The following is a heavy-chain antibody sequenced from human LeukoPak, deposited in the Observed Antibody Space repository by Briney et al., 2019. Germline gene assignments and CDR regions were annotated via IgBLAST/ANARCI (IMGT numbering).Heavy chain of an antibody. D-gene: IGHD1-26*01. J-gene: IGHJ4*02. V-gene: IGHV4-39*01. CDR2: IYYSGST. CDR3: ARLVFIVDY. CDR1: GGSISSSSYY. Sequence: SETLSLTCTVSGGSISSSSYYWGWIRQPPGKGLEWIGSIYYSGSTYYNPSLKSRVTISVDTSKNQFSLKLSSVTAADTAVYYCARLVFIVDYWGQGTLVTVSS.